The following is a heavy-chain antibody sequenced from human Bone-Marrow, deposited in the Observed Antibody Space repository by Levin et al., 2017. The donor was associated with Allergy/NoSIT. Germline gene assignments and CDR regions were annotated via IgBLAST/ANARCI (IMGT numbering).Heavy chain of an antibody. D-gene: IGHD6-19*01. J-gene: IGHJ4*02. V-gene: IGHV3-43D*04. CDR3: AKDISPVSTGLSSGWFDY. CDR2: ISWDGGST. Sequence: PGGSLRLSCAASGFTFDDYAMHWVRQAPGKGLEWVSLISWDGGSTYYADSVKGRFTISRDNSKNSLYLQMNSLRAEDTALYYCAKDISPVSTGLSSGWFDYWGQGTLVTVSS. CDR1: GFTFDDYA.